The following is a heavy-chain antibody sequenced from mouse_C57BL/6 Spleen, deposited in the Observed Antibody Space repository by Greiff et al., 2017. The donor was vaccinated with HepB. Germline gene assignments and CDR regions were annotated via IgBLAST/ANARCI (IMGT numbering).Heavy chain of an antibody. J-gene: IGHJ1*03. V-gene: IGHV5-9-1*02. CDR3: TRQALYYDYDEYFDV. CDR1: GFTFSSYA. Sequence: EVQRVESGEGLVKPGGSLKLSCAASGFTFSSYAMSWVRQTPEKRLEWVAYISSGGDYIYYADTVKGRFTISRDNARNTLYLQMSSLKSEDTAMYYCTRQALYYDYDEYFDVWGTGTTVTVSS. D-gene: IGHD2-4*01. CDR2: ISSGGDYI.